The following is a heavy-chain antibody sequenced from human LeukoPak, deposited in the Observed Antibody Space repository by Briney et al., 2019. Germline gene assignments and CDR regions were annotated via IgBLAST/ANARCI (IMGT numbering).Heavy chain of an antibody. D-gene: IGHD5-18*01. CDR1: DGSISGYY. J-gene: IGHJ6*03. CDR3: ARFSAMALWYMDV. CDR2: IYPSGST. V-gene: IGHV4-4*07. Sequence: SETLSLTCTVTDGSISGYYWIWIRQPAGKGLEWIGRIYPSGSTNYNSSLKSRVTMSVDTSKNQFSLKLSSVTAADTAVYYCARFSAMALWYMDVWGKGTTVTVSS.